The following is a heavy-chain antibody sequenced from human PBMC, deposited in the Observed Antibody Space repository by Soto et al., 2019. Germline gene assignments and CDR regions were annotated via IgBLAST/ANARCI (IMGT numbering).Heavy chain of an antibody. CDR1: GGSISSYY. CDR3: ARVRYGDYVDY. V-gene: IGHV4-59*01. Sequence: QVQLQESGPGLVKPSETLSLTCTVSGGSISSYYWSWIRQPPGKGLEWIGYIYYSGSTNYNPSLKSRGTISVDTSKNQFSLKLSSMTAADTAVYYCARVRYGDYVDYWGQGTLVTVSS. D-gene: IGHD4-17*01. CDR2: IYYSGST. J-gene: IGHJ4*02.